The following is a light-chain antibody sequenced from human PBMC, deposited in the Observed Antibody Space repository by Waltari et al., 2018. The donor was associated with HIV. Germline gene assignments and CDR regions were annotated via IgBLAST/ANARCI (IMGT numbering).Light chain of an antibody. Sequence: VLTQSPGTLSLSPGETATLSCRASQSLSSNSFAWYQQKPGQAPRLLIAAASTRATGIPDRFSGSGSGTDFTLTISRLEPEDFAVYYCQQFTSTPRTFGQGTKVEIK. J-gene: IGKJ1*01. V-gene: IGKV3-20*01. CDR2: AAS. CDR1: QSLSSNS. CDR3: QQFTSTPRT.